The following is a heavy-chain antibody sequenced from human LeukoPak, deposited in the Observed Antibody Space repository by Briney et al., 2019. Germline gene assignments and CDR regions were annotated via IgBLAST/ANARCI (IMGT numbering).Heavy chain of an antibody. CDR2: ISGNGIST. CDR3: AERHLSYGDSSPIDY. D-gene: IGHD4-17*01. Sequence: GGSLRLSCAASRFTFSSYAMTWVRQAPGKGLEWVSGISGNGISTYYADSVKGRFTISRDNSKNTLYLQMNSLRAEDTAVYYCAERHLSYGDSSPIDYWGQGTLVTVSS. V-gene: IGHV3-23*01. CDR1: RFTFSSYA. J-gene: IGHJ4*02.